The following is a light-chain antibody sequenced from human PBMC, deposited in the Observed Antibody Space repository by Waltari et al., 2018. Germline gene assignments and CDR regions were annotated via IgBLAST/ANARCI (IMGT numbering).Light chain of an antibody. CDR3: QQYANLPPT. J-gene: IGKJ3*01. CDR1: EDINNY. CDR2: DAS. Sequence: DIQMTQSPSSLSASIGDIVTITCRASEDINNYLIWDQQKPGKAPKLLIYDASELETGGPSRFSGSQSGRSFSLTISSLQPEDVATFYCQQYANLPPTFGPGTNVDIE. V-gene: IGKV1-33*01.